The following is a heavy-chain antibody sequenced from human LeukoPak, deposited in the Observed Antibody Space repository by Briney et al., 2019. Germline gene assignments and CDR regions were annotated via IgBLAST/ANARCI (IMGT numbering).Heavy chain of an antibody. CDR2: ISGSGGST. D-gene: IGHD2-2*01. CDR1: GFTFSSYA. J-gene: IGHJ4*02. V-gene: IGHV3-23*01. Sequence: GGSLRLSCAASGFTFSSYAMSWVRQAPGKGLEWVSAISGSGGSTYYADSVKGRFTISRDNSKNTLYLQMNSLRAEDTAIYYCAKGASGRCSGTICYALDYWGQGSLVTVSS. CDR3: AKGASGRCSGTICYALDY.